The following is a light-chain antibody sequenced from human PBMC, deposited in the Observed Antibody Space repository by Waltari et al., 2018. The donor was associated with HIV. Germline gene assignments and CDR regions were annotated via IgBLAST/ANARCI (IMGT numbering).Light chain of an antibody. Sequence: QSALTQPPSASGSPGQSVTISCSGTIRDVGGYDSVSWYQQHPGKTPKRLIFEVSKRPSGGPDRFSGSKSGNTASLTVSGRQAEDEADYYCSAHAGSNNYVFGTGTKVTVL. V-gene: IGLV2-8*01. CDR1: IRDVGGYDS. CDR2: EVS. CDR3: SAHAGSNNYV. J-gene: IGLJ1*01.